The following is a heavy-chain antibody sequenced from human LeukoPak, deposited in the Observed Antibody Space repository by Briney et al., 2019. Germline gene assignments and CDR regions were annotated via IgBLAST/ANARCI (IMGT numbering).Heavy chain of an antibody. V-gene: IGHV3-23*01. Sequence: GGSLRLSCAASGFTLSSYVMSWVRQAPGKGLEWVSAISSSSAGTYYADSVKGRFTVSRDNAINTLYLQMNSLRVGDTAVYYCAKGSSSSRPYYFDSWGQGTLVTVSS. J-gene: IGHJ4*02. CDR2: ISSSSAGT. CDR1: GFTLSSYV. CDR3: AKGSSSSRPYYFDS. D-gene: IGHD6-6*01.